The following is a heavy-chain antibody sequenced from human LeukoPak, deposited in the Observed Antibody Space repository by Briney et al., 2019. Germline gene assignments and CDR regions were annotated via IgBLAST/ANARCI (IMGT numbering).Heavy chain of an antibody. CDR3: ARGPLTGFRGYYYYYMDV. Sequence: GGSLRLSCAASGFTFSSYWMHWVRQAPGEGLVWVSRINSDGSSTSYADSVKGRFTISRDNAKNTLYLQMNSLRAEDTAVYYCARGPLTGFRGYYYYYMDVWGKGTTVTVSS. V-gene: IGHV3-74*01. J-gene: IGHJ6*03. CDR2: INSDGSST. CDR1: GFTFSSYW. D-gene: IGHD3-9*01.